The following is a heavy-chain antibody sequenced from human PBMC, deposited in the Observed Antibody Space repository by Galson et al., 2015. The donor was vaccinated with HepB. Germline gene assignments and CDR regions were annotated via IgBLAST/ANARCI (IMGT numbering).Heavy chain of an antibody. Sequence: SVKVSCKASGYTFTSYAMNWVRQAPGQGLEWMGWINTNTGNPTYAQGFTGRFVFSLDTSVSTAYLQISSLKAEDTAVYYCAREYSSSWWSIKNSYGYYGMDVWGQGTTVTVSS. J-gene: IGHJ6*02. CDR3: AREYSSSWWSIKNSYGYYGMDV. D-gene: IGHD6-13*01. CDR2: INTNTGNP. CDR1: GYTFTSYA. V-gene: IGHV7-4-1*02.